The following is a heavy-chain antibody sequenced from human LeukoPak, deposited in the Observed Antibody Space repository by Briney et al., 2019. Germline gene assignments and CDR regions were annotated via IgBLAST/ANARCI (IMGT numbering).Heavy chain of an antibody. CDR2: ISSSGSII. Sequence: GGSLRLSCAASGFTFSDYYMSWIRQAPGKGLEWVSYISSSGSIIYYADSVKGRFTISRDNAKNSMYLQMNSLRAEDTAVYYCARGPQFSGPGWFDPWGQGTLVTVSS. J-gene: IGHJ5*02. D-gene: IGHD3-10*01. CDR1: GFTFSDYY. V-gene: IGHV3-11*01. CDR3: ARGPQFSGPGWFDP.